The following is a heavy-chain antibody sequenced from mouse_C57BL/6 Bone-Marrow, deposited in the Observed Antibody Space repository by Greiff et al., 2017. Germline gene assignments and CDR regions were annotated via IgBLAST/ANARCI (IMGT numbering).Heavy chain of an antibody. CDR2: IWSGGST. D-gene: IGHD3-3*01. V-gene: IGHV2-2*01. J-gene: IGHJ1*03. CDR1: GFSLTSYG. CDR3: ARGWYWYFEV. Sequence: QVQLKESGPGLVAPSQSLSITCTVSGFSLTSYGVHWVRQSPGKGLEWLGVIWSGGSTDYTAAFISRLSISKDNSKSQVFFKMNSLQADDKAIYYWARGWYWYFEVWGTGTTVTVSS.